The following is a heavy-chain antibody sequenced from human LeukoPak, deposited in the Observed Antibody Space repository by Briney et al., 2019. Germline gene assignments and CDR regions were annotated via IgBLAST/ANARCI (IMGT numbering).Heavy chain of an antibody. CDR2: ISYDGSNK. Sequence: GGSLRLSCAASGFTFSSYGMHWVRQAPGKGLEWVAVISYDGSNKYYADSVKGRFTISRDNSKNTLYLQMNSLRAEDTAVYYCAKGQRITMVRGVIWAGWADYWGQGTLVTVSS. CDR3: AKGQRITMVRGVIWAGWADY. CDR1: GFTFSSYG. V-gene: IGHV3-30*18. D-gene: IGHD3-10*01. J-gene: IGHJ4*02.